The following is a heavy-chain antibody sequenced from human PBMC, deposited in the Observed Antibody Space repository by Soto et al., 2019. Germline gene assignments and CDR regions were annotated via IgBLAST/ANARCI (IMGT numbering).Heavy chain of an antibody. Sequence: SETLSLTCTVSGGSIGSGGYYWSWILHHPGKGLEWIGYIYYSGSTYYNPSLKSRVTISVDTSKNQFSLKLSSVTAADTAVYYCARGLITGTYNGMEVWGQGTTVTVSS. CDR2: IYYSGST. CDR1: GGSIGSGGYY. J-gene: IGHJ6*01. V-gene: IGHV4-31*03. CDR3: ARGLITGTYNGMEV. D-gene: IGHD1-7*01.